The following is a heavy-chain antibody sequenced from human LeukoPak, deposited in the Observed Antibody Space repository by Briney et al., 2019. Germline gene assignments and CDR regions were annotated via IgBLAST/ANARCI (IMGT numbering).Heavy chain of an antibody. CDR3: AKRAGSGWTDY. V-gene: IGHV3-30*18. J-gene: IGHJ4*02. CDR1: GFTFSSYG. Sequence: GRSLRLSCAASGFTFSSYGMHWVRQAPGKGLEWVAGISYDGNNKYYADSVKGRFTISRDNSKNTLYLQMNSLRAEDTAVYYCAKRAGSGWTDYWGQGTLVTVSS. CDR2: ISYDGNNK. D-gene: IGHD6-19*01.